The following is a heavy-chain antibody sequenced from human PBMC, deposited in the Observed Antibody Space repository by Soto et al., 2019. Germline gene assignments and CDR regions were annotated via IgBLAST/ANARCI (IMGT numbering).Heavy chain of an antibody. CDR2: ISSNGGST. CDR1: GFTFSSYA. CDR3: VKDYRGGYSYGTRAY. V-gene: IGHV3-64D*08. J-gene: IGHJ4*02. D-gene: IGHD5-18*01. Sequence: GGSLRLSCSASGFTFSSYAMHWVRQAPGKGLEYVSAISSNGGSTYYADSVKGRFTISRDNSKNTLYLQMSSLRAEDTAVYYCVKDYRGGYSYGTRAYWGQGTLVTVSS.